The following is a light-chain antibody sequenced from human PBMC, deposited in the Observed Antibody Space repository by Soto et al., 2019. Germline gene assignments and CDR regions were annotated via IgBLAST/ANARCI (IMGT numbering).Light chain of an antibody. CDR3: QQYNNWPQT. CDR2: GAS. V-gene: IGKV3D-15*01. J-gene: IGKJ1*01. Sequence: EIVLTQSPGTLSLSPGERATLSCRASQSVTSNSLAWYHQKFGQPPRLLIYGASSRATGIPARFSGSGSGTEFTLTISSLQSEDFAVYYCQQYNNWPQTFGQGTKVDIK. CDR1: QSVTSN.